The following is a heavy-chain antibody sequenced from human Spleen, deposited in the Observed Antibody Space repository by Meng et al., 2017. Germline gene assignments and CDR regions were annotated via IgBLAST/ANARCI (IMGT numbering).Heavy chain of an antibody. D-gene: IGHD3-10*01. CDR1: CGSIRSWNW. CDR3: ASSLLISGGSGSYLY. Sequence: QVQFQEWGPGLVRPSGTLALTCAVSCGSIRSWNWWSWVRQPPGKGLEWIGDIYHSGTTNYNPSLKSRVTISVDKSKNQFSLKLTSVTAADTAVYYCASSLLISGGSGSYLYWGQGTLVTVSS. CDR2: IYHSGTT. J-gene: IGHJ4*02. V-gene: IGHV4-4*02.